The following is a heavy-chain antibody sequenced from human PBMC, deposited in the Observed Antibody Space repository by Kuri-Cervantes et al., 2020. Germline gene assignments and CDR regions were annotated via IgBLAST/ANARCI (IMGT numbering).Heavy chain of an antibody. Sequence: GSLRLSCTVSGGSISSYYWSWIRQPPGKGLEWIGYIYYSGSTNYNPSLKSRVTMSVDTSKNQFSLKLSSVTAADTAVYYCAREGSTVYYYYYCGMDVWGQGTTVTVSS. CDR1: GGSISSYY. D-gene: IGHD3-10*01. J-gene: IGHJ6*02. V-gene: IGHV4-59*12. CDR3: AREGSTVYYYYYCGMDV. CDR2: IYYSGST.